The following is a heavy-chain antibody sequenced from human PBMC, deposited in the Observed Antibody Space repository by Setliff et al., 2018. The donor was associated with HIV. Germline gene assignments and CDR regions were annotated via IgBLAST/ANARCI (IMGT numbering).Heavy chain of an antibody. CDR1: GFTFSDYA. J-gene: IGHJ4*02. CDR2: ISWNGGST. Sequence: PGGSLRLSCEASGFTFSDYAMNWVRQAPGKGLDWVASISWNGGSTGHADSVKGRFTASRDNAESSMYLQMNNLRAEDTAVYYCAIIRVNGSPYWGQGTPVTVSS. D-gene: IGHD3-10*01. V-gene: IGHV3-20*04. CDR3: AIIRVNGSPY.